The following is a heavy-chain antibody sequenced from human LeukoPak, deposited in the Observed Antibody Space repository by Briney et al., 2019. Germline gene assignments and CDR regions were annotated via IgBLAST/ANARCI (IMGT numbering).Heavy chain of an antibody. J-gene: IGHJ5*02. CDR1: GGSISSSSYY. D-gene: IGHD2-8*01. CDR3: ARESNENWFDP. Sequence: SETLSLTCTVSGGSISSSSYYWGWIRQPPGKGLEWIGSIHYSGSTNYNPSLKSRVTISVDTSKNQFSLKLSSVTAADTAVYYCARESNENWFDPWGQGTLVTVSS. V-gene: IGHV4-39*07. CDR2: IHYSGST.